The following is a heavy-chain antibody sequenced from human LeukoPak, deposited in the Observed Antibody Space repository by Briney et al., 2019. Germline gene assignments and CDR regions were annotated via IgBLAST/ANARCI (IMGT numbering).Heavy chain of an antibody. J-gene: IGHJ4*02. Sequence: PGGSLRLSCAASGFSIRSYWMHWVRQAPGKALVWVSRIYSDGTSTSYVDSVKGRFTISRDNAKNTLYLQMNSLRAEDTAVYYCARDAGYGYDRFDYWGQGTQVTVSS. V-gene: IGHV3-74*01. CDR2: IYSDGTST. D-gene: IGHD5-18*01. CDR3: ARDAGYGYDRFDY. CDR1: GFSIRSYW.